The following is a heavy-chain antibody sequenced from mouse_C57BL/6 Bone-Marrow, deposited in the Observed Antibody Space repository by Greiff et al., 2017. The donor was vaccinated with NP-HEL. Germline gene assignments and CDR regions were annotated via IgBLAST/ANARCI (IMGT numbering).Heavy chain of an antibody. V-gene: IGHV1-26*01. D-gene: IGHD1-1*01. J-gene: IGHJ2*01. CDR2: INPNNGGT. CDR1: GYTFTDYY. CDR3: ARSGYYGSSYPYYFDY. Sequence: VQLQQSGPELVKPGASVKISCKASGYTFTDYYMNWVKQSHGKSLEWIGDINPNNGGTSYNQKFKGKATLTVDKSSSTAYMELRSLTSEDSAVYYCARSGYYGSSYPYYFDYWGQGTTLTVSS.